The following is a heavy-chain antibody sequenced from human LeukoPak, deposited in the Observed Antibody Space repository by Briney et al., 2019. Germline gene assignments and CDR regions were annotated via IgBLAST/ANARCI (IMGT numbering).Heavy chain of an antibody. D-gene: IGHD3-22*01. Sequence: AGGSLRLSCAASGFTFSSYSMNWVRQALGKGLEWVSSISSGRSYIYYADSVKGRFTISRDNAKNSLYLQMNSLRAEDTAVYYCARDSGDYYDSSGYPFDYWGQGTLVTVSS. CDR2: ISSGRSYI. J-gene: IGHJ4*02. CDR1: GFTFSSYS. V-gene: IGHV3-21*01. CDR3: ARDSGDYYDSSGYPFDY.